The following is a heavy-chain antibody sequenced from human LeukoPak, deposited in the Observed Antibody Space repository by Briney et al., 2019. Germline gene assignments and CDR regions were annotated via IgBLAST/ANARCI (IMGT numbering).Heavy chain of an antibody. D-gene: IGHD3-10*01. Sequence: SSETLSLTCAVYGGSFSGYYWSWIRQPPGKGLEWIGEINHSGSTNYNPSLKSRVTISVDTSKNQFSLKLSSVTAADTAVYYCARDSGTTEEVKFDPWGQGTLVTVSS. CDR3: ARDSGTTEEVKFDP. CDR2: INHSGST. CDR1: GGSFSGYY. J-gene: IGHJ5*02. V-gene: IGHV4-34*01.